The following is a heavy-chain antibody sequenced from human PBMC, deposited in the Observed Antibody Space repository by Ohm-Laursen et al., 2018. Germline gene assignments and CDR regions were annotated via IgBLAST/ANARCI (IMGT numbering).Heavy chain of an antibody. J-gene: IGHJ4*02. CDR1: GFTFSTYG. V-gene: IGHV3-30*03. Sequence: SLRLSCSASGFTFSTYGMHWVRQTPGKGLEWVAVISYDGSNKDYADSVQGRFTISRDNSKNTLYLQMNSLRAEDTAVYYCARERATTFFDYWGQGTLVTVSS. CDR3: ARERATTFFDY. D-gene: IGHD1-14*01. CDR2: ISYDGSNK.